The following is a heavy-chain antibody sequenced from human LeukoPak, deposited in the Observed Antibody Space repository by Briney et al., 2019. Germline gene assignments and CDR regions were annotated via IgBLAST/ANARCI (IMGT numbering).Heavy chain of an antibody. CDR2: INSRSSTI. CDR3: AREVGTPQAFDI. Sequence: GGSLRLSCAASRFTFSNYGVNWVRQAPGKGLEWVSYINSRSSTIYYADSVRGRFTISRDNAKNSLYLQMNSLEAEDTAIYYCAREVGTPQAFDIWGQGTMVTVSS. CDR1: RFTFSNYG. D-gene: IGHD1-26*01. V-gene: IGHV3-48*01. J-gene: IGHJ3*02.